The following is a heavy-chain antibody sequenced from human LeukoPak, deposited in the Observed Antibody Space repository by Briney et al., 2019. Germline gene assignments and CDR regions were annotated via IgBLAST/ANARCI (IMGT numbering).Heavy chain of an antibody. CDR2: INPNSGGT. V-gene: IGHV1-2*02. CDR1: GYTFTGYY. D-gene: IGHD2-2*01. Sequence: ASVNVSCKASGYTFTGYYMHWVRQAPGQGLEWMGWINPNSGGTNYAQKFQGRVTMTRDTSISTAYMELSRLRSDDTAVYYCARDWGYCSSTSCPGGYWGQGTLVTVSS. CDR3: ARDWGYCSSTSCPGGY. J-gene: IGHJ4*02.